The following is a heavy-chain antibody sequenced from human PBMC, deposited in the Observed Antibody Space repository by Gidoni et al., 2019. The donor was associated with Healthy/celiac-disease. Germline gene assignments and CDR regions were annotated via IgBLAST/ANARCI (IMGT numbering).Heavy chain of an antibody. V-gene: IGHV3-23*01. Sequence: EVQLLESGGGLVQPGGSLRLSCAASGFTFSSYAMSWVRQAPGKGLEWVSAISGSGGSTYYADSVKGRFTISRDNSKNTLYLQMNSLRAEDTAVYYCAKEGEYYYDSSGYQGDYFDYWGQGTLVTVSS. CDR2: ISGSGGST. J-gene: IGHJ4*02. CDR3: AKEGEYYYDSSGYQGDYFDY. D-gene: IGHD3-22*01. CDR1: GFTFSSYA.